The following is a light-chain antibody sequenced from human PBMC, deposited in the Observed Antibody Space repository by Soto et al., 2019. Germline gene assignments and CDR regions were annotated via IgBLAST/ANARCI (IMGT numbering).Light chain of an antibody. V-gene: IGKV3-20*01. Sequence: EVMLTQSPGTLSLSPGERATLSCRASQSVSSNYLAWYQQKSVQAPRLLIYGASNRATGIPDRFSGGGSGTDCTLTSRRLEPEDFAVYYCQQYDTSPRTFGQGTKVEVK. CDR2: GAS. CDR3: QQYDTSPRT. CDR1: QSVSSNY. J-gene: IGKJ1*01.